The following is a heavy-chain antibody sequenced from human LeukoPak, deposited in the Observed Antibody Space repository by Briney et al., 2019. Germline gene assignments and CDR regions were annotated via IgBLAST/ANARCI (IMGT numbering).Heavy chain of an antibody. D-gene: IGHD1-26*01. Sequence: SETLSLTRTGSSGSISSYDYYWTWIRQHPGKGLEWIGYIYHSGTTYYNPSLKSRVTISVDTSENQFSLKLTAVTAADSAMYYCARYSGNYRFFDYWGPGTLVTVSS. CDR3: ARYSGNYRFFDY. CDR2: IYHSGTT. V-gene: IGHV4-31*02. CDR1: SGSISSYDYY. J-gene: IGHJ4*02.